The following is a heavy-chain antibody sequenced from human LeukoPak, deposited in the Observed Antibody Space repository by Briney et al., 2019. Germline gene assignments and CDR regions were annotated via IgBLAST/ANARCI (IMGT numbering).Heavy chain of an antibody. Sequence: ASVKVSCKASGYNFMSYGMHWVRQAPGQGLEWMGWINTNTGNPTYAQGFTGRFVFSLDISVSTAYLQISSLKAEDTAVYYCARGIWDYSYGLMPDAFDIWGQGTMVTVSS. CDR2: INTNTGNP. V-gene: IGHV7-4-1*02. CDR3: ARGIWDYSYGLMPDAFDI. D-gene: IGHD5-18*01. CDR1: GYNFMSYG. J-gene: IGHJ3*02.